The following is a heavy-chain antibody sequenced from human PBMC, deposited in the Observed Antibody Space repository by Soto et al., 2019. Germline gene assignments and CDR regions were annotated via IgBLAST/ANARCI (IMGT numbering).Heavy chain of an antibody. J-gene: IGHJ5*02. Sequence: SVKVSCKASGGTFSSYAISWVRQAPGQGLEWMGGIIPIFGTANYAQKFQGRVTITADKSTSTAYMELSSLRSEDTAVYYCARVRRGGRCTNGVCYSPSWFDPWGQGTLVTVSS. CDR2: IIPIFGTA. CDR3: ARVRRGGRCTNGVCYSPSWFDP. CDR1: GGTFSSYA. D-gene: IGHD2-8*01. V-gene: IGHV1-69*06.